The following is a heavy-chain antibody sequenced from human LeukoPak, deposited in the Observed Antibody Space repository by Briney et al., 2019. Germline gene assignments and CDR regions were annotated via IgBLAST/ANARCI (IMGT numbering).Heavy chain of an antibody. CDR2: LYPGVST. D-gene: IGHD3-22*01. CDR1: GGPIYSYY. V-gene: IGHV4-4*07. J-gene: IGHJ6*03. CDR3: ARLKFYDSTGYSPGHYMDV. Sequence: YPSETLSLTCTVSGGPIYSYYWSWIRQTAGKGLEWIGRLYPGVSTNYNPSLKSRATMSVDTSKNQFALKLSAVTAADTAVYYCARLKFYDSTGYSPGHYMDVWGKGTTVTVSS.